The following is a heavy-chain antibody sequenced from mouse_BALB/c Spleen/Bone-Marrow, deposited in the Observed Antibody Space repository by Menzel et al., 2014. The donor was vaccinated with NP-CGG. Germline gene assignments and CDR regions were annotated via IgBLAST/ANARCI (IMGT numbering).Heavy chain of an antibody. CDR1: GYTFTSYV. J-gene: IGHJ4*01. V-gene: IGHV1-14*01. CDR3: ARWGIIYYYGSSPYAMDY. D-gene: IGHD1-1*01. Sequence: EVKVVESGPELVKPGASVKMSCKASGYTFTSYVMHWVKQKPGQGLEWIGYINPYNDGTKYNEKFKGKATLTSDKSSSTAYMELSSLTSEDSAVYYCARWGIIYYYGSSPYAMDYWGQGTSVTVSS. CDR2: INPYNDGT.